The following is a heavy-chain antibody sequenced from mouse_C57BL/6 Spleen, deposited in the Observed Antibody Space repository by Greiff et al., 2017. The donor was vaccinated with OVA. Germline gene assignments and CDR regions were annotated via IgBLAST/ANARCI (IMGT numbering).Heavy chain of an antibody. Sequence: QVQLQQSGPELVKPGASVKISCKASGYAFSSSWMNWVKQRPGKGLEWIGRIYPGDGDTNYNGKFKGKATLTADKSSSTAYMQLSSLTSEDSAVYFCAGTINEYDRDYYFDYWGQGTTLTVSS. CDR3: AGTINEYDRDYYFDY. CDR2: IYPGDGDT. D-gene: IGHD2-4*01. CDR1: GYAFSSSW. V-gene: IGHV1-82*01. J-gene: IGHJ2*01.